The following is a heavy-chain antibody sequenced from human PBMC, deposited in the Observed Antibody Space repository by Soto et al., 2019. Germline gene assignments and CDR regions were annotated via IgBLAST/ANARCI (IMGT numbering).Heavy chain of an antibody. J-gene: IGHJ4*02. CDR3: ARVSLEWLSYDY. CDR2: ISAYNGNT. D-gene: IGHD3-3*01. V-gene: IGHV1-18*04. Sequence: GASGQFSCKASGYTFTSDCISWVRQAPGQGLEWMGWISAYNGNTNYAQKLQGRVTMTTDTSTSTAYMELRSLRSDDAAVYYCARVSLEWLSYDYWGQGTLVTVSS. CDR1: GYTFTSDC.